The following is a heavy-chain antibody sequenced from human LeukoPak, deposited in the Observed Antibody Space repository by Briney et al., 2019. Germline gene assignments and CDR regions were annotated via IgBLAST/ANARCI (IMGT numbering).Heavy chain of an antibody. CDR3: ARHFSGGNSFDY. Sequence: PSETLSLTCTVSGGSISSYYWSWIRQPPGKGLEWIGYMDDSGSTNYNPSLTSRVTISEDTSKNQLSLKLGSVTAADTAVYYCARHFSGGNSFDYWGQGTLVTVSS. V-gene: IGHV4-59*08. D-gene: IGHD1-26*01. CDR1: GGSISSYY. J-gene: IGHJ4*02. CDR2: MDDSGST.